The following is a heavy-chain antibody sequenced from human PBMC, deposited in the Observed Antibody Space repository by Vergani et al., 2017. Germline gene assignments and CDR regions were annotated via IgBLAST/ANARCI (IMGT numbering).Heavy chain of an antibody. V-gene: IGHV1-69*01. CDR1: GYTFTGYY. Sequence: QVQLVQSGAEVKKPGASVKVSCKASGYTFTGYYMHWVRQAPGQGLEWMGGIIPIFGTANYAQKFQGRVTITADESTSTAYMELSSLRSEDTAVYYCASVSSSWYMWFDPWGQGTLVTVSS. CDR2: IIPIFGTA. D-gene: IGHD6-13*01. CDR3: ASVSSSWYMWFDP. J-gene: IGHJ5*02.